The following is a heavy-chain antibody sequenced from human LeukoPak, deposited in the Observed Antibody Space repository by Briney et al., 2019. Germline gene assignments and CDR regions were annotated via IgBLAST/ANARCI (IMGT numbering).Heavy chain of an antibody. CDR1: GFVLSDYG. CDR2: VRNDGSNE. CDR3: AKESDSGYHSEGPKT. D-gene: IGHD5-12*01. J-gene: IGHJ5*02. V-gene: IGHV3-30*02. Sequence: GGSLRLSCAASGFVLSDYGMHWVRQAPGKGLKWVAFVRNDGSNEYYVGSVRGRFTISRDKSKNTLYLQMNSLRAEDTAVYSCAKESDSGYHSEGPKTWGLGTLVTVSS.